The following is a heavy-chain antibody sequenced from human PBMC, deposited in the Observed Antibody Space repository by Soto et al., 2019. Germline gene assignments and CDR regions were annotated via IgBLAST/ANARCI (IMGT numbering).Heavy chain of an antibody. CDR3: ARGVGYYGSGSYSIPPRNYYYYYYMDV. J-gene: IGHJ6*03. Sequence: PGGSLRLSCAASGFTFSDYYMSWIRQAPGKGLEWVSYISSSGSTIYYADSVKGRFTISRDNAKNSLYLQMNSLRAEDTAVYYCARGVGYYGSGSYSIPPRNYYYYYYMDVWGKGTTVTVSS. CDR1: GFTFSDYY. D-gene: IGHD3-10*01. CDR2: ISSSGSTI. V-gene: IGHV3-11*01.